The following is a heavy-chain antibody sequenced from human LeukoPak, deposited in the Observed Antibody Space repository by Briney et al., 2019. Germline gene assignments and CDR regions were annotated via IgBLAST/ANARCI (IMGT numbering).Heavy chain of an antibody. D-gene: IGHD1-1*01. V-gene: IGHV3-74*01. CDR3: VRGENDNYYIAY. CDR2: ISTDGTST. J-gene: IGHJ4*02. Sequence: GGSLRLSCAASGFTFSSYWMHWVRQAPGKGLVWVSRISTDGTSTNYADSVKGRFTISRDNAKNTLYLQMNSLRVEDTAVYYCVRGENDNYYIAYWGQGTLVTVSS. CDR1: GFTFSSYW.